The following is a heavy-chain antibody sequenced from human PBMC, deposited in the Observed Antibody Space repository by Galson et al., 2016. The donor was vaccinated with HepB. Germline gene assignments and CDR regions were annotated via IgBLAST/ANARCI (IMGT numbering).Heavy chain of an antibody. CDR2: ISPYSGDT. CDR3: AREGGTVRTHHVFGH. Sequence: SVKVSCKASGYTFRMYGISWVRQAPGQGLEWLGWISPYSGDTDYAQKFQGRVTMTTDTSTGTAYMELRSLSSDDTAVYWCAREGGTVRTHHVFGHWGQGALVTVSS. V-gene: IGHV1-18*01. D-gene: IGHD4-17*01. J-gene: IGHJ4*02. CDR1: GYTFRMYG.